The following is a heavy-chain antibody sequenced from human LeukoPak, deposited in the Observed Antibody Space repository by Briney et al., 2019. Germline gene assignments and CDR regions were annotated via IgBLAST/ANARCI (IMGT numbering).Heavy chain of an antibody. CDR2: ISWNSGSI. CDR3: ARVSPRAYYCSSTSCYTRNYFDY. D-gene: IGHD2-2*02. Sequence: GRSLRLSCAASGFTFDDYAMHWVRQAPGKGLEWVSGISWNSGSIGYADSVKGRFTISRDNAKNSLYLQMNSLRAEDTAVYYCARVSPRAYYCSSTSCYTRNYFDYWGQGTLVTVSS. CDR1: GFTFDDYA. V-gene: IGHV3-9*01. J-gene: IGHJ4*02.